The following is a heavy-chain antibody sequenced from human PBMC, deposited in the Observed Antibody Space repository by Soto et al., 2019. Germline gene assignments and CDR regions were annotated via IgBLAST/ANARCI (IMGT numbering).Heavy chain of an antibody. D-gene: IGHD1-1*01. J-gene: IGHJ4*02. V-gene: IGHV3-11*06. CDR3: ARSGDNYNRLDY. Sequence: GGSLGLSCECSGFTFSDYFISWIRQAPGKGLEWISYSSNSGTFSRYADSVKGRFSISRDNTKNLLYLQMNSLRAEDTAVYYCARSGDNYNRLDYWGQGTPVTVSS. CDR2: SSNSGTFS. CDR1: GFTFSDYF.